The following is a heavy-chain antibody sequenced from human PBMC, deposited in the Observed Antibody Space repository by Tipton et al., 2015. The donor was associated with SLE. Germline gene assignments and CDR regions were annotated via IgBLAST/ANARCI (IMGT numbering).Heavy chain of an antibody. CDR3: ARDEAGGMDV. CDR1: GGSISSHY. V-gene: IGHV4-59*11. D-gene: IGHD3-10*01. J-gene: IGHJ6*02. Sequence: TLSLTCTVSGGSISSHYWSWIRQPPGKGLEWIGYIYYSGSTNYNPSLKRRVTISVDTSKNQFSLKLSSVTAADTAVYYCARDEAGGMDVWGQGTTVTVSS. CDR2: IYYSGST.